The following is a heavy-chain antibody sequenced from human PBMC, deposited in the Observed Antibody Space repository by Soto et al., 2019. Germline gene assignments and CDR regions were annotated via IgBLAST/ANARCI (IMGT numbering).Heavy chain of an antibody. J-gene: IGHJ5*02. D-gene: IGHD3-10*01. CDR2: IYWDDDK. Sequence: SGPTLVNPTQTLTLTCTFSGFSLSTSGVGVGWIRQPPGKALEWLALIYWDDDKRYSPSLKSRLTITKDTSKNQVVLTMTNMDPVDTATYYCAHRVRFGSAGTYNWFDPWGQGTLVTVSS. CDR3: AHRVRFGSAGTYNWFDP. CDR1: GFSLSTSGVG. V-gene: IGHV2-5*02.